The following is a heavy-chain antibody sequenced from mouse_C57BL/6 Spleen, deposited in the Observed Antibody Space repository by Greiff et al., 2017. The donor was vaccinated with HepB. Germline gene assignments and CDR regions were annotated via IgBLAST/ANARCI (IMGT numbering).Heavy chain of an antibody. CDR1: GFTFSDYG. CDR3: ARCANWYYFDY. D-gene: IGHD4-1*01. J-gene: IGHJ2*01. V-gene: IGHV5-17*01. Sequence: EVKLMESGGGLVKPGGSLKLSCAASGFTFSDYGMHWVRQAPEKGLEWVAYISSGSSTIYYADTVKGRFTISRDNAKNTLFLQMTSLRSEDTAMYYCARCANWYYFDYWGQGTTLTVSS. CDR2: ISSGSSTI.